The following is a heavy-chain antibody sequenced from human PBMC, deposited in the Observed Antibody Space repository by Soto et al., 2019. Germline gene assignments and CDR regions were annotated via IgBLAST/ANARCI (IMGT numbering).Heavy chain of an antibody. J-gene: IGHJ6*02. V-gene: IGHV3-15*07. D-gene: IGHD2-2*01. Sequence: GGSLRLSCAASGFTFSNAWMNWVRQAPGKGLEWVGRIKSKTDGGTTDYAAPVKGRFTISRDDSKNTLYLQMNSLKTEDTAVYYCTQPGNYYYYYGMDVWGQGTTVTVSS. CDR2: IKSKTDGGTT. CDR3: TQPGNYYYYYGMDV. CDR1: GFTFSNAW.